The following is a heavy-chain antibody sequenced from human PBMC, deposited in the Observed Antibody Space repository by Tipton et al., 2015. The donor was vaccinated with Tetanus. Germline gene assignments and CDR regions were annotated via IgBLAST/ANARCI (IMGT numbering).Heavy chain of an antibody. D-gene: IGHD3-22*01. Sequence: SLRLSCEASGFAFSDYYMAWIRQAPGKGLEWVSYLSSTGTTIYHADSVRGRFTISRDNAKNSLYLQMNNLRDEDTAVYYCARDFSYYFDSKSGFDYWGQGTLVTVSS. CDR2: LSSTGTTI. CDR3: ARDFSYYFDSKSGFDY. J-gene: IGHJ4*02. V-gene: IGHV3-11*04. CDR1: GFAFSDYY.